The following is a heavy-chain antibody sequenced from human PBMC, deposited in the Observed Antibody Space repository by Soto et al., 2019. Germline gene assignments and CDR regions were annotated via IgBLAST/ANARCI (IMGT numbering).Heavy chain of an antibody. CDR1: GGTFSSYA. CDR3: ARVPREYYYDSSGYLFDY. J-gene: IGHJ4*02. CDR2: IIPILGIA. V-gene: IGHV1-69*10. D-gene: IGHD3-22*01. Sequence: ASVKVSCKASGGTFSSYAISWVRQAPGQGLEWIGGIIPILGIANYAQKFQGRVTITADKSTSTAYMELSSLRSEDTAVYYCARVPREYYYDSSGYLFDYWGQGTLVTVSS.